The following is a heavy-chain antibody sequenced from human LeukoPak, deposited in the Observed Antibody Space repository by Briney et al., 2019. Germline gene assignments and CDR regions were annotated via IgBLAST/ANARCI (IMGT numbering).Heavy chain of an antibody. CDR3: ARTSAYYDFWSGYSANWFDP. CDR1: AGSISSSSYY. J-gene: IGHJ5*02. V-gene: IGHV4-39*07. CDR2: IYYSGST. D-gene: IGHD3-3*01. Sequence: PSETLSLTCTVSAGSISSSSYYWGWIRQPPGKGLEWTGSIYYSGSTYYNPSLKSRVTISVDTSKNQFSLKLSSVTAADTAVYYCARTSAYYDFWSGYSANWFDPWGQGTLVTVSS.